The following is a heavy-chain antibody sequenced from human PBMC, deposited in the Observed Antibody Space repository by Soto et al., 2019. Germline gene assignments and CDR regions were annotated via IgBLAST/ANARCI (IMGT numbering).Heavy chain of an antibody. V-gene: IGHV3-23*01. Sequence: EVLLLESGGGLVQPGGSLTLSCAASGFTFSGTVMSWVRQAPGKGLEWVSTSGRTGNTYYADAVRGRFTISRDISKNTLYLQMSSLRADDTAIYFCATRIVDPSRYFNYWGQGTLVTVSS. J-gene: IGHJ4*02. D-gene: IGHD3-22*01. CDR1: GFTFSGTV. CDR2: TSGRTGNT. CDR3: ATRIVDPSRYFNY.